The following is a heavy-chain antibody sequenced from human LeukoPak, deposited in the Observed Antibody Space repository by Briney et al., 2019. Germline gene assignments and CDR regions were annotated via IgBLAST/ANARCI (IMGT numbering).Heavy chain of an antibody. Sequence: GGSLRLSCAASGFSFSGHWMNWVRQPPGKGLEWVSSISGSSSSIYYADSVRGRFTISRDNAKNSLYLQMNSLRAEDTAVYYCAKTGLVATRFFDYWGQGTLVTVSS. D-gene: IGHD5-12*01. J-gene: IGHJ4*02. CDR1: GFSFSGHW. CDR3: AKTGLVATRFFDY. CDR2: ISGSSSSI. V-gene: IGHV3-21*01.